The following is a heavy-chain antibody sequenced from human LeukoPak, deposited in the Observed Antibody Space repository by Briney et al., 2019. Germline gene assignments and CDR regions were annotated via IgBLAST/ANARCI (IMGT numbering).Heavy chain of an antibody. CDR3: AREFLEYCSGGSCYSPRAPPDY. D-gene: IGHD2-15*01. CDR1: EYTFTGYY. V-gene: IGHV1-2*02. Sequence: ASVKVSCKASEYTFTGYYMRWVRQAPGQGLEWMGWINPNSGGTNYAQKFQGRVTMTRDTSISTAYMELSRLRSDDTAVYYCAREFLEYCSGGSCYSPRAPPDYWGQGTLVTVSS. CDR2: INPNSGGT. J-gene: IGHJ4*02.